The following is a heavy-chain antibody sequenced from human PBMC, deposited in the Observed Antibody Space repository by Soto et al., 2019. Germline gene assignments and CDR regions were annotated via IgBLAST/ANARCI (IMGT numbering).Heavy chain of an antibody. CDR1: GGSLSGYY. Sequence: QVQLQQWGAGLLKPSETLSLTCAVYGGSLSGYYWSWIRQPPGKALEWIGEINYSGNTNYNPSLKSRVTISVDTSKNQLFLNLSSVTAADTAMYYCARHQVRRRTIAGAAEFWGQGTLVTVSS. D-gene: IGHD1-26*01. J-gene: IGHJ4*02. V-gene: IGHV4-34*01. CDR2: INYSGNT. CDR3: ARHQVRRRTIAGAAEF.